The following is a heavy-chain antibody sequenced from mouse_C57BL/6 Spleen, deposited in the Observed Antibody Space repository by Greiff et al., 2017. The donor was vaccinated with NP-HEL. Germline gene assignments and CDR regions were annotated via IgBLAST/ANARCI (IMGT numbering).Heavy chain of an antibody. D-gene: IGHD2-4*01. CDR1: GYAFRRSW. CDR3: AREFYEYDED. Sequence: VQLQQSGPELVKPGASVKISCKASGYAFRRSWLNWVKPRPGKGLAWIGRFYPGDGDTNYNGKFKGKATLTADKSSSTAYMQLSSLTSEDSEVYFCAREFYEYDEDRGKGTLVTVSA. V-gene: IGHV1-82*01. CDR2: FYPGDGDT. J-gene: IGHJ3*01.